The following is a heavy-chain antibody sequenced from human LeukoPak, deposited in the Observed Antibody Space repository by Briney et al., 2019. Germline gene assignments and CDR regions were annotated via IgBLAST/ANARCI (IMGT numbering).Heavy chain of an antibody. CDR3: ARDSGYSYGNINWFDP. CDR2: INHSGST. Sequence: SETLSLTCAVYGGSFSGYYWGWIRQPPGKGLEWIGEINHSGSTNYNPSLKSRVIISVDTSKNQFSLKLSSVTAADTAVYYCARDSGYSYGNINWFDPWGQGTLVTVSS. D-gene: IGHD5-18*01. V-gene: IGHV4-34*01. J-gene: IGHJ5*02. CDR1: GGSFSGYY.